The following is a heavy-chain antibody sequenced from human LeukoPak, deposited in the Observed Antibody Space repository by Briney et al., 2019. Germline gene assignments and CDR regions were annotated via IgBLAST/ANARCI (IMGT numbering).Heavy chain of an antibody. CDR1: GFTFSSYA. CDR3: ARELSSGYDILTGYPDTPYGMDV. V-gene: IGHV3-30*04. Sequence: GRSLRLSCAASGFTFSSYAMHWARQAPGKGLEWVAVISYDGSNKYYADSVKGRFTISRDNSKNTLYLQMNSLRAEDTAVYYCARELSSGYDILTGYPDTPYGMDVWGKGTTVTVSS. J-gene: IGHJ6*04. D-gene: IGHD3-9*01. CDR2: ISYDGSNK.